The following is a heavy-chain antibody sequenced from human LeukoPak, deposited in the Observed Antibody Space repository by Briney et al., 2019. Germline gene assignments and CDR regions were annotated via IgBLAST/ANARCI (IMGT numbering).Heavy chain of an antibody. Sequence: PSETLSLTCTVSGGSISSYYWSWIRQPAGKGLEWIGRIYTSGSTNYNPSLKSRVTMSVDMSKNQFSLKLSSVTAADTAVYYCARGDVVVPAAFYYGMDVWGQGTTVTVSS. J-gene: IGHJ6*02. V-gene: IGHV4-4*07. CDR3: ARGDVVVPAAFYYGMDV. CDR2: IYTSGST. D-gene: IGHD2-2*01. CDR1: GGSISSYY.